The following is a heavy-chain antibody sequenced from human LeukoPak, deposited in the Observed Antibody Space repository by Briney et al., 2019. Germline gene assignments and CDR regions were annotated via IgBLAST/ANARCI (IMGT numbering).Heavy chain of an antibody. CDR1: GGSFSGYY. CDR2: INHSGST. V-gene: IGHV4-34*01. CDR3: ARGPGYEGHNNYLFDF. J-gene: IGHJ4*02. Sequence: SETLSLTCAVYGGSFSGYYWSWIRQPPGKGLEWIGEINHSGSTNYNPSLKSRVTISVDTSKNQFSLKLSSVTAADTAVYYCARGPGYEGHNNYLFDFLGQGTLVTVSS. D-gene: IGHD4-11*01.